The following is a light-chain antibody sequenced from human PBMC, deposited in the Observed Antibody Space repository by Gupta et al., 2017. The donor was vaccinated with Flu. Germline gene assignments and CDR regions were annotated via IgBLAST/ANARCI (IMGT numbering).Light chain of an antibody. CDR3: QSYDSSLIGYV. CDR2: ATN. CDR1: ISNIGTVYD. J-gene: IGLJ1*01. V-gene: IGLV1-40*01. Sequence: QSMLTQPPSVSGAPGQRVTISCTRRISNIGTVYDVHCYQHLPGTAPRLLIYATNNRPSGVPDRFSCSKSGNSASLAIAGLLAEDEADYYCQSYDSSLIGYVFGTGTKLTVL.